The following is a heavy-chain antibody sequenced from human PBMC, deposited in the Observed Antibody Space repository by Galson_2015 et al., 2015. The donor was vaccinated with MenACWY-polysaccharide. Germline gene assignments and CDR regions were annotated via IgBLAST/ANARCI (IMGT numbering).Heavy chain of an antibody. CDR1: GFSFSAYG. Sequence: SLRLSCAASGFSFSAYGMSWVRQAPGRGLEWVSGSGTGGGLYYADSVKGRVTVSRDKSKNTLYLQMNNLRAEDTAVYYCAKWSDAFDSWGQGTLVTVS. CDR2: SGTGGGL. V-gene: IGHV3-23*01. CDR3: AKWSDAFDS. J-gene: IGHJ4*02.